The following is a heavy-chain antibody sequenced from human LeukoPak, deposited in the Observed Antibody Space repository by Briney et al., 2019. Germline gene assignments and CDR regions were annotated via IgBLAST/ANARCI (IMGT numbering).Heavy chain of an antibody. CDR1: GYTFTCYG. Sequence: AAVQVSCKACGYTFTCYGISWVRQAPGQGLEWIGWISAYNVNTNYAQKLQGRVTMTTDTSMSTVYMELRSLRSDDTAVYYCARGPLLGYCSGGSCDYYYYYMDVWGKGNTVTVSS. CDR3: ARGPLLGYCSGGSCDYYYYYMDV. CDR2: ISAYNVNT. J-gene: IGHJ6*03. V-gene: IGHV1-18*01. D-gene: IGHD2-15*01.